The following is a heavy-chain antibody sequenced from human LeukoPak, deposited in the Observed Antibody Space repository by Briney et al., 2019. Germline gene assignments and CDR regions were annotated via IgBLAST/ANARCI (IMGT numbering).Heavy chain of an antibody. V-gene: IGHV3-30*04. CDR3: ARGALGLTYSSSLYLGYHGLDV. D-gene: IGHD6-13*01. CDR1: GFTFNNYV. Sequence: GGSLRLSCAASGFTFNNYVMFWVRQAAGNGLEWVSVISFDGKNRYFAASVKGRFTISRDNSKNVYLQMRSLRVEDTAVYYCARGALGLTYSSSLYLGYHGLDVWGQGTTVIVSS. J-gene: IGHJ6*02. CDR2: ISFDGKNR.